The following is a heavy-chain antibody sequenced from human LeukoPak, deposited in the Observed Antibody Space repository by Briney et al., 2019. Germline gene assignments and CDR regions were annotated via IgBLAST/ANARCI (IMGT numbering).Heavy chain of an antibody. D-gene: IGHD4-11*01. V-gene: IGHV3-53*01. Sequence: GGSLRLSCAASGFSVSNNYMNWVRQAPGKGLEWVSTFKTKYNQVYYAESVRGRFTISTDNSKKTVYLQMNSLRAEDTALYYCARSVPDYTRFDYWGQGALVTVSS. CDR2: FKTKYNQ. J-gene: IGHJ4*02. CDR1: GFSVSNNY. CDR3: ARSVPDYTRFDY.